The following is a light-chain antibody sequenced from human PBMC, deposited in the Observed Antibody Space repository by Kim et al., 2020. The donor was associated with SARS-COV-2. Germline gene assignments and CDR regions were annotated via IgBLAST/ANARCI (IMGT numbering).Light chain of an antibody. Sequence: DIQLTQSPSALSASLGVRVTITCRTSETINNYLNWYQQKPGKAPKLLIYGASRLQSEVPSRFSGSGYGTYFSLTISSLQPEDFGTYYCQEILSSPWTFGQGTKVDIK. CDR1: ETINNY. J-gene: IGKJ1*01. CDR3: QEILSSPWT. V-gene: IGKV1-39*01. CDR2: GAS.